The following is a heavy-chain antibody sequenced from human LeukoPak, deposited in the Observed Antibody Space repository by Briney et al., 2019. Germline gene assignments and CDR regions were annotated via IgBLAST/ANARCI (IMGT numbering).Heavy chain of an antibody. Sequence: ETLSLTCTVSGGSISSSSYYWGWIRQAPGKGLEWVSAISSSGGKVYYADSVKGRFTISRDNSNNTMFLQMNSLGAEDTAVYFCAARSGYYGPFDFWGQGNLVAVSS. D-gene: IGHD3-22*01. V-gene: IGHV3-23*01. CDR3: AARSGYYGPFDF. CDR2: ISSSGGKV. CDR1: GGSISSSSYY. J-gene: IGHJ4*02.